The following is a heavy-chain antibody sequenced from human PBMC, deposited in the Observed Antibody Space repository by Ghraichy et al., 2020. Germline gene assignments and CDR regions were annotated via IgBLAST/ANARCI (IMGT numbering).Heavy chain of an antibody. J-gene: IGHJ4*02. V-gene: IGHV1-69*06. CDR3: ARSIGPAAGLDEIY. Sequence: SVKVSCKASGGTFSSYAISWVRQAPGQGLEWMGGIIPIFGTANYAQKFQGRVTITADKSTSTAYMELSSLRSEDTAVYYCARSIGPAAGLDEIYWGQGTLVTVSS. D-gene: IGHD6-13*01. CDR2: IIPIFGTA. CDR1: GGTFSSYA.